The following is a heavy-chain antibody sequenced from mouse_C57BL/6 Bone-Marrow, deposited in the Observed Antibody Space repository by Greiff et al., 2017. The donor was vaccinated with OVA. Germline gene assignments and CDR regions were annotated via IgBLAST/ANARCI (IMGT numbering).Heavy chain of an antibody. CDR2: IYPRSGNT. D-gene: IGHD1-1*01. CDR3: ADYYGSSGFAY. J-gene: IGHJ3*01. CDR1: GYTFTSYG. V-gene: IGHV1-81*01. Sequence: QVQLQQSGAELARPGASVKLSCKASGYTFTSYGISWVKQRTGQGLEWIGEIYPRSGNTYYNEKFKCKATLTADKSSSTAYMELRSLTSEDSAVYFCADYYGSSGFAYWGQGTLVTVAA.